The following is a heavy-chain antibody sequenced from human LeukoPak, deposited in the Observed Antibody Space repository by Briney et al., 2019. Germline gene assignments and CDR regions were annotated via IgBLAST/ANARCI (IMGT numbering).Heavy chain of an antibody. CDR2: INPSGSST. CDR1: GYTFTSYY. Sequence: ASVKVSCKASGYTFTSYYIHWVRQAPGQGLEWVGLINPSGSSTSYAQKFQGRVTMTRDTSTSTVYMELSSLRSEDTALYYCARESTWNDYWGQGTLVTVSS. V-gene: IGHV1-46*01. J-gene: IGHJ4*02. D-gene: IGHD2/OR15-2a*01. CDR3: ARESTWNDY.